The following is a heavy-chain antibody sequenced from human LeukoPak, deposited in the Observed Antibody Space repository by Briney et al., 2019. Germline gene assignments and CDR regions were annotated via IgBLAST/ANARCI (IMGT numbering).Heavy chain of an antibody. D-gene: IGHD4-23*01. Sequence: PSETLSLTCTVSGGSISSYYWSWMRQWQSPGKGLEWIGYIHYSGSTNYNPSLKSRVTISLDTSKNQFSLKLSSVTAADTAVYYCARTALSYGGNSFDYWGQGTLVTVSS. CDR1: GGSISSYY. CDR3: ARTALSYGGNSFDY. V-gene: IGHV4-59*12. CDR2: IHYSGST. J-gene: IGHJ4*02.